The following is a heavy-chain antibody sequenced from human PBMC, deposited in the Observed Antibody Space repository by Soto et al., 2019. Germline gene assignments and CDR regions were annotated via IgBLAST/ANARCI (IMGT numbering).Heavy chain of an antibody. V-gene: IGHV1-69*13. J-gene: IGHJ4*02. CDR2: IIPIFGTA. D-gene: IGHD6-19*01. CDR1: GGTFSSYA. CDR3: ARRGQWLVVFDY. Sequence: ASVKVSCKASGGTFSSYAISWVRQAPGQGLEWMGGIIPIFGTANYAQKFQGRVTITADESTSTAYMELSSLRSEDTAVYYCARRGQWLVVFDYWGQGTLVTVSS.